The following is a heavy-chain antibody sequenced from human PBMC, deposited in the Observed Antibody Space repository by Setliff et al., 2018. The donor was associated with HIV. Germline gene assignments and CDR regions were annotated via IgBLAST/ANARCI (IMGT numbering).Heavy chain of an antibody. Sequence: SETLSLTCTVSGGSISSGTYYWSWVRQSPGKGLEWIGEIFHTGSTNYNPSLKSRVTISVDTSKNHFSLKLSSVTAADTAVYYCATYADRESNRFDPWGQGILVTVSS. V-gene: IGHV4-39*02. CDR3: ATYADRESNRFDP. D-gene: IGHD3-10*01. CDR1: GGSISSGTYY. J-gene: IGHJ5*02. CDR2: IFHTGST.